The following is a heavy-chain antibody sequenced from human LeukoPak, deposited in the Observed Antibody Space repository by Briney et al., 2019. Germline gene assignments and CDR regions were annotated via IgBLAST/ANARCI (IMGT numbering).Heavy chain of an antibody. Sequence: GGSLRLSCTASGFTFGDCAMSWIRQAPGKGLEWAGFIRSKAYGETADYAASVKGRFTISRDDSKAIAYLQMNSLKTEDTAVYHCTRDRGAYNLYDYWGQGTLVTVSS. V-gene: IGHV3-49*03. CDR3: TRDRGAYNLYDY. CDR1: GFTFGDCA. J-gene: IGHJ4*02. CDR2: IRSKAYGETA. D-gene: IGHD1-1*01.